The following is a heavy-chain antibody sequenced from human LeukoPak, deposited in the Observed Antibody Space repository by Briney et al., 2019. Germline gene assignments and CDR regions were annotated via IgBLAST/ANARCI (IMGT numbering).Heavy chain of an antibody. D-gene: IGHD4-17*01. CDR1: GGTFSSYA. Sequence: SVKVSCKASGGTFSSYAISWVRQAPGQGLEWMGGIIPIFGTANYAQKFQGRVTITADESASTAYMELSSLRSEDTAVYYCARDRTYGSYYYGMDVWGQGTTVTVSS. J-gene: IGHJ6*02. CDR2: IIPIFGTA. V-gene: IGHV1-69*13. CDR3: ARDRTYGSYYYGMDV.